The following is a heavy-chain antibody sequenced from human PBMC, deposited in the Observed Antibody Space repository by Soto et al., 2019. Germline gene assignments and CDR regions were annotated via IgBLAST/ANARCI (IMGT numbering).Heavy chain of an antibody. CDR1: GGTFSSYA. V-gene: IGHV1-69*13. D-gene: IGHD2-2*01. J-gene: IGHJ6*02. CDR2: IIPIFGTA. CDR3: ARCNAPAAIRGNYYYGMDV. Sequence: SVKVSCKASGGTFSSYAISWVRQAPGQGLEWMGGIIPIFGTANYAHKFQGRVTITADESTSTAYMELSSLRSEDTAVYYCARCNAPAAIRGNYYYGMDVWGQGTTVTVSS.